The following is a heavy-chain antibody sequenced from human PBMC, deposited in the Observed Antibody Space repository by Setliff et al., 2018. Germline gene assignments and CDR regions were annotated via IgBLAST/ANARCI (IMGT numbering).Heavy chain of an antibody. Sequence: KTSETLSLTCTVSGGSISSSSYYWGWIRQPPGKGLEWIGRIFPSGSTNYNPSLKSRVTISVDTSKNQFSLKLNSVTAADTAVYYCARVSMYSSSWYYYYYGMDVWGQGTTVTVSS. D-gene: IGHD6-13*01. CDR3: ARVSMYSSSWYYYYYGMDV. J-gene: IGHJ6*02. V-gene: IGHV4-39*07. CDR1: GGSISSSSYY. CDR2: IFPSGST.